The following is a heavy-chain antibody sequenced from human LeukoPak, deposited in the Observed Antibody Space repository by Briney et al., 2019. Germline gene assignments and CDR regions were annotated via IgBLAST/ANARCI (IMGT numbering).Heavy chain of an antibody. CDR2: ISADGSGT. J-gene: IGHJ3*02. V-gene: IGHV3-23*01. CDR3: AKDIPGLGSSYITGAFQI. Sequence: PGGSLRLSCAASGLIFSTYAMHWVRQAPGKGLEWVSGISADGSGTHYADSVKGRFTISRDNSHNVVYLQMNSLRAEDTAVYHCAKDIPGLGSSYITGAFQIWGQGIMVTVSS. CDR1: GLIFSTYA. D-gene: IGHD1-1*01.